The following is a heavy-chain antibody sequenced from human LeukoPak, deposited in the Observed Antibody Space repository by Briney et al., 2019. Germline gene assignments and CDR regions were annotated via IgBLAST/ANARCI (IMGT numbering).Heavy chain of an antibody. D-gene: IGHD2-21*01. CDR3: AKDIDYSYYYGMDV. J-gene: IGHJ6*02. Sequence: GRSLRLSCAASGFTFDDYAMHWVRQAPGKGLEWVSGISWNSGSIGYADSVKGRFTISRDNAKNSLYLQMNSLRAEDTALYYCAKDIDYSYYYGMDVWGQGTTVTVSS. CDR1: GFTFDDYA. CDR2: ISWNSGSI. V-gene: IGHV3-9*01.